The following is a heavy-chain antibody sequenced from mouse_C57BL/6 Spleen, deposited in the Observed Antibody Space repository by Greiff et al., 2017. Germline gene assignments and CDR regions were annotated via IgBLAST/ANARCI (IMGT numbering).Heavy chain of an antibody. CDR1: GFTFSDYY. J-gene: IGHJ2*01. V-gene: IGHV5-16*01. CDR2: INYDGSST. Sequence: EVKLVESEGGLVQPGSSMKLSCTASGFTFSDYYMAWVRQVPEKGLEWVANINYDGSSTYYLDSLKSRFIISRDNAKNILYLQMSSLKSEDTATYYCARIYDGYYLFDYWGQGTTRTVSS. CDR3: ARIYDGYYLFDY. D-gene: IGHD2-3*01.